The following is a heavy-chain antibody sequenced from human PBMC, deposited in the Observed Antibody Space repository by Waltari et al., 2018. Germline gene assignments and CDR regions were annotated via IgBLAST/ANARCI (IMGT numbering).Heavy chain of an antibody. Sequence: DVQLVETGGGLIQPGGSMRRSCSGAGFTVSATYLTWCRQAPAKGLECVSVIYSGGNTYYAASVTGRFTISRDNINNILFLQMNNLRAEDTATYYCARIIRDGPSGFYGIAAFDLWGQGTMVTVSS. CDR2: IYSGGNT. D-gene: IGHD3-22*01. CDR3: ARIIRDGPSGFYGIAAFDL. J-gene: IGHJ3*01. V-gene: IGHV3-53*02. CDR1: GFTVSATY.